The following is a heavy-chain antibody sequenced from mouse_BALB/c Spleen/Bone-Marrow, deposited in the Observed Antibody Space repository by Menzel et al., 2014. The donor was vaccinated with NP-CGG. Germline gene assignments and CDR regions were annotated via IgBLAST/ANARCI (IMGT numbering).Heavy chain of an antibody. CDR1: GDSITSGY. CDR2: ISYSGST. V-gene: IGHV3-8*02. D-gene: IGHD2-2*01. CDR3: ARFGYDYALDY. Sequence: EVKLVESGPSLVKPSQTLSLPCSVTGDSITSGYWNWIRKFPGNKLEYMGYISYSGSTYYNPSLKSRISITRDTSKNQYYLQLKSVTTEDTAPYYCARFGYDYALDYWGQGTSVTVSS. J-gene: IGHJ4*01.